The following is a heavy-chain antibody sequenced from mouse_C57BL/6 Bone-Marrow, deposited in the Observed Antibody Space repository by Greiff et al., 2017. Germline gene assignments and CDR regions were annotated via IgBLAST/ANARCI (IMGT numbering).Heavy chain of an antibody. D-gene: IGHD2-4*01. CDR2: IHPNNGGT. CDR3: ARGIYYDYDFDY. V-gene: IGHV1-26*01. J-gene: IGHJ2*01. Sequence: EVQLQQSGPELVKPGASVKISCKASGYTFTDYYMNWVKQSHGKSLEWIGDIHPNNGGTSYNQKFKGKATLTVDKSSSTAYMELRSLTPEDSAVYYCARGIYYDYDFDYWGQGTTLTVSS. CDR1: GYTFTDYY.